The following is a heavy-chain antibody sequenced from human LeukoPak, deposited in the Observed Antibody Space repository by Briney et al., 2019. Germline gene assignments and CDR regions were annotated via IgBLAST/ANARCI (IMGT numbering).Heavy chain of an antibody. J-gene: IGHJ2*01. D-gene: IGHD3-9*01. V-gene: IGHV3-48*03. CDR3: AGATGYLSYFDL. Sequence: GGSLRLSCAASGFTFSSYEMNWVRQAPGKGLEWVSYISSSGNIRYYTDSVKGRFTISRDNAKNSLYLQMNSLRAEDTAVYYCAGATGYLSYFDLWGRGTLVTVSS. CDR2: ISSSGNIR. CDR1: GFTFSSYE.